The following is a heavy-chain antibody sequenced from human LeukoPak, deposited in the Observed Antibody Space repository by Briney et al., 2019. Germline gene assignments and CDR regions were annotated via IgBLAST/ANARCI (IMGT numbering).Heavy chain of an antibody. J-gene: IGHJ4*02. D-gene: IGHD5-24*01. CDR1: GFTFSSYG. Sequence: PGGSLILSCAASGFTFSSYGMHWVRQAPGKGLEWVAVIWYDGSNKYYADSVKGRFTISRDNSKNTLYLQMNSLRAEDTAVYYCARDSEMATTFLDYWGQGTLVTVSS. CDR3: ARDSEMATTFLDY. V-gene: IGHV3-33*01. CDR2: IWYDGSNK.